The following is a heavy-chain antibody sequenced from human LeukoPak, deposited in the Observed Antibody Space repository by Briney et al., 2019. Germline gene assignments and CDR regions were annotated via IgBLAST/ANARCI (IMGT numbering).Heavy chain of an antibody. V-gene: IGHV4-59*01. J-gene: IGHJ6*03. CDR2: THYSGST. CDR1: GASISSYY. CDR3: ARATNDYTSGWNYYLDV. Sequence: PSETLSLTCTVSGASISSYYWSWLRQPPGKGLEYIGYTHYSGSTNYNPSLKSRVTISVDTSKRQFSLKLSSVTAADTAVYYCARATNDYTSGWNYYLDVWGKGTTVIVSS. D-gene: IGHD6-19*01.